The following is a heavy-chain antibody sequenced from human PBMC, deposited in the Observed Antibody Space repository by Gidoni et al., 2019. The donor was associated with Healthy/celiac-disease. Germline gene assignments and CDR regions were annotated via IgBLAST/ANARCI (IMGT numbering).Heavy chain of an antibody. V-gene: IGHV3-7*03. CDR1: GFSFSSHW. J-gene: IGHJ3*02. CDR3: ARDPEWGACDI. D-gene: IGHD3-3*01. Sequence: QLVESGGGLVQPGESLSLSCAAPGFSFSSHWMMWVRQTPGKGLEWVANINQDGSRTSYVDSVKGRFTISRDNPQMSLYLQMSSLRGEDTGVYYCARDPEWGACDIWGQGTMVTVSS. CDR2: INQDGSRT.